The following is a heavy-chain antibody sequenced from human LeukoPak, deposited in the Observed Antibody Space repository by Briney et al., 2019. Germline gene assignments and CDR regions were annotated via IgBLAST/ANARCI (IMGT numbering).Heavy chain of an antibody. D-gene: IGHD5-18*01. V-gene: IGHV1-69*04. CDR3: ARVGSRGYSYGFDY. CDR2: IIPILGIA. CDR1: GGTFSSYA. J-gene: IGHJ4*02. Sequence: GASVKVSCKASGGTFSSYAISWVRQAPGQGLEWMGRIIPILGIANYAQKFQGRVTITADKSTSTAYMELSSLRSEDTAVYYCARVGSRGYSYGFDYWGQGTLVTVSS.